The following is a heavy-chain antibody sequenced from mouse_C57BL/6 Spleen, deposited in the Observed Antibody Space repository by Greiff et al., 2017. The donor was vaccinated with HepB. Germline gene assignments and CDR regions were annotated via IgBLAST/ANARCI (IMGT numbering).Heavy chain of an antibody. CDR1: GFTFSSYA. CDR3: AREDGSSYGYFDV. D-gene: IGHD1-1*01. Sequence: EVQLVESGGGLVKPGGSLKLSCAASGFTFSSYAMSWVRQTPEKRLEWVATISDGGSYTYYPDNVKGRFTISRDNAKNNLYLQMSHLKSEDTAMYYCAREDGSSYGYFDVWGTGTTVTVSS. CDR2: ISDGGSYT. J-gene: IGHJ1*03. V-gene: IGHV5-4*01.